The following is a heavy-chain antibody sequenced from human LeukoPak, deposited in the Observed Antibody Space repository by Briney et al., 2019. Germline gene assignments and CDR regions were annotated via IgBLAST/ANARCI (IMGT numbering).Heavy chain of an antibody. CDR1: GGTFSSYA. D-gene: IGHD2-2*01. V-gene: IGHV1-69*13. CDR2: IIPIFGTA. CDR3: ARAVPAAIYWFDP. J-gene: IGHJ5*02. Sequence: SVKVSCKASGGTFSSYAISWVRQAPGQGLEWMGGIIPIFGTANYAQKFQGRVTITADESTSTAYMELSSLRSEDTAVYYCARAVPAAIYWFDPWGQGTLVTVSS.